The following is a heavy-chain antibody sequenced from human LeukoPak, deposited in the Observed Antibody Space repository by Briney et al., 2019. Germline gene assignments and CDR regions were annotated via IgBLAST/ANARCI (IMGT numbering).Heavy chain of an antibody. CDR1: GFTFSSYA. V-gene: IGHV3-64*01. Sequence: GGSLRLSCAASGFTFSSYAMHWVRQAPGKGLEYVSAISSNGGSTYYANSVKGRFTISRDNSKNTLYLQMGSLRAEDMAVYYCARDRYYDILTGYYHDAFDIWGQGTMVTVSS. J-gene: IGHJ3*02. D-gene: IGHD3-9*01. CDR2: ISSNGGST. CDR3: ARDRYYDILTGYYHDAFDI.